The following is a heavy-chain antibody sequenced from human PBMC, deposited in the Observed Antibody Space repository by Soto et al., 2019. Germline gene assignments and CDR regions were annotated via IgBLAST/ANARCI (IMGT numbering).Heavy chain of an antibody. Sequence: SETLSLTCTVYGYSFTNYYWTWIRQRLPPGKGLEWIGEINTRTGTNYNPSLKSRVTMSVDTSKNQFSLKLSSVTAADTAVYYCARDPDVWGQGTTVTVSS. V-gene: IGHV4-34*01. CDR3: ARDPDV. CDR2: INTRTGT. CDR1: GYSFTNYY. J-gene: IGHJ6*02.